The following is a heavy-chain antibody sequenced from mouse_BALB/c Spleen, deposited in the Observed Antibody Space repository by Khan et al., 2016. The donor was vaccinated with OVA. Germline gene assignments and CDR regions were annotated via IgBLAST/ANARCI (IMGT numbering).Heavy chain of an antibody. Sequence: QVQLKQSGPGLVAPSQSLSITCTVSGFSLTSYGVSWVRQPPGQGLEWLGGIWGDGNPTYHAALISRLSISKDNSKSQVFLKLNSRQTDDTATYYCAKKGYYGYGNAWFAYWGQGTLVTVSA. CDR2: IWGDGNP. V-gene: IGHV2-3*01. J-gene: IGHJ3*01. CDR3: AKKGYYGYGNAWFAY. CDR1: GFSLTSYG. D-gene: IGHD1-2*01.